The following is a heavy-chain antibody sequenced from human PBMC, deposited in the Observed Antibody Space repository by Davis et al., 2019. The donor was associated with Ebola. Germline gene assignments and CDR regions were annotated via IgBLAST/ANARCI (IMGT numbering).Heavy chain of an antibody. CDR1: GFTFSSYG. V-gene: IGHV3-30*18. Sequence: GESLKISCAASGFTFSSYGMHWVRQAPGKGLEWVAVISYDGSNKYYADSVKGRFTTSRDNSKNTLYLQMNSLRAEDTAVYYCAKGRGDYGDYVIDYWGQGTLVTVSS. CDR3: AKGRGDYGDYVIDY. CDR2: ISYDGSNK. J-gene: IGHJ4*02. D-gene: IGHD4-17*01.